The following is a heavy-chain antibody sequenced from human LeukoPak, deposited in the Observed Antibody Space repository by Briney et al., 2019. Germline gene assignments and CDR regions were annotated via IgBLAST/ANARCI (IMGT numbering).Heavy chain of an antibody. CDR2: IYTSGST. Sequence: SETLSLTCTVSGGSISSYYWSWIRQPAGEGLEWIGRIYTSGSTNYNPSLKSRVTISVDKSKNQFSLKLSSVTAADTAVYYCARDYGGGYAEYFQHWGQGTLVTVSS. J-gene: IGHJ1*01. CDR3: ARDYGGGYAEYFQH. CDR1: GGSISSYY. D-gene: IGHD4-23*01. V-gene: IGHV4-4*07.